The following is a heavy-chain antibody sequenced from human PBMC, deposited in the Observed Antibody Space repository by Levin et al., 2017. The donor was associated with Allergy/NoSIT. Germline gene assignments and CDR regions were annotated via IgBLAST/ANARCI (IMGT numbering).Heavy chain of an antibody. D-gene: IGHD2-2*03. V-gene: IGHV1-2*02. CDR3: AREGRLGYCSSTSCYRLDS. J-gene: IGHJ5*01. CDR2: INPNTGGT. Sequence: GESLKISCKASEYTFAIYYIHWVRQAPGQGLEWMGWINPNTGGTNYAQKFQGRVTMTRDTSISTAYMELSRLRSDDTAVYYCAREGRLGYCSSTSCYRLDSWGQGTLVTVSS. CDR1: EYTFAIYY.